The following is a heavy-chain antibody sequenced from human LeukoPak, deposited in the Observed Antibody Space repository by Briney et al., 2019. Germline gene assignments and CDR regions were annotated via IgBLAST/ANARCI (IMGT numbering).Heavy chain of an antibody. D-gene: IGHD2-2*02. Sequence: PGGSLILSCSASGFTFSSYAMSWGRQAPGKGLEWVSAISCSGSSTYYANSVKGRFTISRDNSKNTLYLQMNSLRAEDTAVYYCAKELGYCSSTSCYRGFANPFDYWGQGTLVTVSS. V-gene: IGHV3-23*01. J-gene: IGHJ4*02. CDR2: ISCSGSST. CDR3: AKELGYCSSTSCYRGFANPFDY. CDR1: GFTFSSYA.